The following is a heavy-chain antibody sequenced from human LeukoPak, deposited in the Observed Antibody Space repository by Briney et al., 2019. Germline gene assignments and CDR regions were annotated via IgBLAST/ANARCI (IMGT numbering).Heavy chain of an antibody. D-gene: IGHD6-13*01. J-gene: IGHJ6*03. CDR2: INPSGGST. Sequence: GASVKVSCKASGYTFTSYYMHWVRQAPGQGLEWMGIINPSGGSTSYAQKFQGRVTMTRDTSTSTVYMELSSLRSEDTAVYYCARGGSWSYYYYYYMDVWGKGTTVTVSS. CDR1: GYTFTSYY. CDR3: ARGGSWSYYYYYYMDV. V-gene: IGHV1-46*01.